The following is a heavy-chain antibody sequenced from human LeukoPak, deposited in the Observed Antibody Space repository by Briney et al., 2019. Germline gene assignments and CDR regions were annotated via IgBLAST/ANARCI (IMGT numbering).Heavy chain of an antibody. V-gene: IGHV5-51*01. Sequence: PGESLKISCKGSGYSFTSYWIGWVRQMPGKGLEWMGIIYPGDSDTRYSPSFQGQVTISADKSISTAYLQWSSLKASDTAMYYCARVRQPIYYYYGMDVWGQGTTVTVSS. CDR2: IYPGDSDT. CDR3: ARVRQPIYYYYGMDV. CDR1: GYSFTSYW. J-gene: IGHJ6*02. D-gene: IGHD3-3*01.